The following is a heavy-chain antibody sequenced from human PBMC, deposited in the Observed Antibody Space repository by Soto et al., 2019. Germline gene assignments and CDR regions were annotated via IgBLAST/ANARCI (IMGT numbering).Heavy chain of an antibody. V-gene: IGHV3-66*04. CDR1: GFSVSSNY. CDR3: ARRHFYGSD. D-gene: IGHD3-10*01. J-gene: IGHJ4*02. CDR2: IYSGGNT. Sequence: EVQLVESGGSLVQPGGSLRLSCAASGFSVSSNYMTWVRQAPGQGLECVSVIYSGGNTYYADSVKGRFTISRDNSKNTLYLQMNNVRADDTAVYYCARRHFYGSDWGQGTLVTVSS.